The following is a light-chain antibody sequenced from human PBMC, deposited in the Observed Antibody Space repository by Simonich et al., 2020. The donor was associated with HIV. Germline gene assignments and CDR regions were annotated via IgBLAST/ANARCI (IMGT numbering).Light chain of an antibody. Sequence: DIVMTQSPDSLAVSLGERATINCTSSQSVLYSSNNNNYLAGYQQKPGQPPNLLIYWASTREPGVPDRFSGSGSGTDFTLTISSLQAEDVAVYYCQQYYSTPITFGQGTRLEIK. J-gene: IGKJ5*01. CDR3: QQYYSTPIT. CDR2: WAS. V-gene: IGKV4-1*01. CDR1: QSVLYSSNNNNY.